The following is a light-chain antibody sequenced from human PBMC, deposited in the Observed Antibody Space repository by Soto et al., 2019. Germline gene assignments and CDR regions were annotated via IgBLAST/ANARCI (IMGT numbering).Light chain of an antibody. V-gene: IGLV2-11*01. Sequence: QSVLTQPASVSGSPGQSVTISCTGSSSDVGTYDLVSWYQQHPGKAPKLMLYDVSRRPSGVPDRFSGSKSGNTASLTISGLQAEDEADYYCCSYAGSYTWVFGGGTKLTVL. CDR2: DVS. J-gene: IGLJ3*02. CDR3: CSYAGSYTWV. CDR1: SSDVGTYDL.